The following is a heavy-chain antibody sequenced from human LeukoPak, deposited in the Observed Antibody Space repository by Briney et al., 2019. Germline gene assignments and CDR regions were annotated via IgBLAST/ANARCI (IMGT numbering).Heavy chain of an antibody. CDR1: GYSFTSYW. V-gene: IGHV5-10-1*01. J-gene: IGHJ4*02. CDR3: ARGHLESSTSRNEQDY. D-gene: IGHD2-2*01. Sequence: TGESLKISCKGSGYSFTSYWITWVRQMPGKGLEWMGRIDPSDSYTNYSPSFQGHVTISADKSISTAYLQWSSLKASDTAMYYCARGHLESSTSRNEQDYWGQGTLVTVSS. CDR2: IDPSDSYT.